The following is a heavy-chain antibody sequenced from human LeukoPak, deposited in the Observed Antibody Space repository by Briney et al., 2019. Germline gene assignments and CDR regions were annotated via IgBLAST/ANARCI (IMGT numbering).Heavy chain of an antibody. Sequence: GGSLRLSCAASGFSFSIHDMTWVRQAPGKGLEWVSTISNSDNSTYYADSVEGRFTLSRDNSKNTLYLQMNSLRAEDTAIYYCAKGLGVVIDFLVFDNWGQGTLVTVSS. CDR3: AKGLGVVIDFLVFDN. V-gene: IGHV3-23*01. J-gene: IGHJ4*02. D-gene: IGHD3-3*01. CDR2: ISNSDNST. CDR1: GFSFSIHD.